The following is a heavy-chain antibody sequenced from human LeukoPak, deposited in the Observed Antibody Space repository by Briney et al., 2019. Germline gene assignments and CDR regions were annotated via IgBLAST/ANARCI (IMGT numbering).Heavy chain of an antibody. CDR2: INPSGGST. CDR3: ARCPTYELPDYYYYGMDV. V-gene: IGHV1-46*01. D-gene: IGHD3-3*01. J-gene: IGHJ6*02. Sequence: GASVKVSCKASGYTFTSYYMHWVRQAPGQGLERMGIINPSGGSTSYAQKFQGRVTMTRDTSTSTVYMELSSLRSEDTAVYYCARCPTYELPDYYYYGMDVWGQGTTVTVSS. CDR1: GYTFTSYY.